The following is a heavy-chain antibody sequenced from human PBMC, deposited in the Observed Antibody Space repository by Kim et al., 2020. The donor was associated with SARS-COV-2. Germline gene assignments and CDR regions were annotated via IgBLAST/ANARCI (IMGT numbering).Heavy chain of an antibody. CDR3: ARDHRRRHDTMVRGVEYHYYGLDV. CDR2: ISYSGST. V-gene: IGHV4-31*03. CDR1: GGSITSGDYY. J-gene: IGHJ6*02. D-gene: IGHD3-10*01. Sequence: SETLSLTCSVSGGSITSGDYYWSWIRQHAGKGLEWIGYISYSGSTYYNPSLKSRLTISIDTSKKQFSLKLTSVTAADTAVYYCARDHRRRHDTMVRGVEYHYYGLDVWGQGTAVTVAS.